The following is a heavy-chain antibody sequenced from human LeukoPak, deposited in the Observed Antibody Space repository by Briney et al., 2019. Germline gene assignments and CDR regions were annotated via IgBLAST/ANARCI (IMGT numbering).Heavy chain of an antibody. Sequence: SETLSLTCTVSGGSISSSDSYWGWIRQPPGKGLEWIGNIYYSGITYYNPSLKSRVTISVDTSKNQFSLKLRSVPAADTAVYYCARVPAYNFMGYFQHWGQGTLVTVSS. CDR3: ARVPAYNFMGYFQH. J-gene: IGHJ1*01. CDR2: IYYSGIT. D-gene: IGHD5-24*01. V-gene: IGHV4-39*07. CDR1: GGSISSSDSY.